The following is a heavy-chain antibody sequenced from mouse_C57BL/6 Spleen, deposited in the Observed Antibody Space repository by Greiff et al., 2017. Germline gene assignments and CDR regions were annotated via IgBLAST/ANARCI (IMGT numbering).Heavy chain of an antibody. CDR1: GYTFTSYW. J-gene: IGHJ1*03. D-gene: IGHD2-4*01. CDR2: IDPSDSYT. CDR3: AKRGDYDYDGYWFFDV. V-gene: IGHV1-69*01. Sequence: QVQLQQPGAELVMPGASVKLSCKASGYTFTSYWMHWVKQRPGQGLEWIGEIDPSDSYTNYNQKFKGKSTLTVDKSSSTAYMQLSSLTSEDSAVYYWAKRGDYDYDGYWFFDVWGTGTTVTVSS.